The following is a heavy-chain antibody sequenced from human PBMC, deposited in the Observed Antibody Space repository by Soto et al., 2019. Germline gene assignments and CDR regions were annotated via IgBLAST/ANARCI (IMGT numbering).Heavy chain of an antibody. Sequence: VGSLRLSCAASGFTFSSYAMSWVRQAPGKGLEWVSAISGSGGSTYYADSVKGRFTISRDNSKNTLYLQMNSLRAEDTAVYYCAKAPGYSYGQPDFDYWGQGTLVTVSS. CDR1: GFTFSSYA. J-gene: IGHJ4*02. CDR3: AKAPGYSYGQPDFDY. CDR2: ISGSGGST. D-gene: IGHD5-18*01. V-gene: IGHV3-23*01.